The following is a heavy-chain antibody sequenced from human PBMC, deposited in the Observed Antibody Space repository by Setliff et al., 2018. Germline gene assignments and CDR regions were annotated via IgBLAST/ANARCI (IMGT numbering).Heavy chain of an antibody. J-gene: IGHJ4*02. CDR1: GGSISSHY. CDR2: IYYSGST. CDR3: ARVRNTQNGFFDY. V-gene: IGHV4-59*11. D-gene: IGHD1-1*01. Sequence: KPSETLSLTCTVSGGSISSHYWSWIRQPPGKGLEWIGSIYYSGSTNYNPSLKSRVTISIDTSKNQFSLKLSSVTAADTAVYHCARVRNTQNGFFDYWSQGTLVTVSS.